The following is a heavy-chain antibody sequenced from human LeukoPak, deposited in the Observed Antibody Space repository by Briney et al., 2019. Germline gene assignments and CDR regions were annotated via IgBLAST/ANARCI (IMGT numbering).Heavy chain of an antibody. D-gene: IGHD2-2*01. V-gene: IGHV3-20*04. CDR2: INWNGGST. J-gene: IGHJ6*03. CDR1: GFTFDDYG. Sequence: GGSLRLSCAASGFTFDDYGMSWVRHAPGKGLEWVSGINWNGGSTVYADSVKGRFTISRDNAKNSLYLQMNSLRAEDTVLYYCARDRVVVVPAAIRHGDYYYYYYMDVWGKGTTVTVSS. CDR3: ARDRVVVVPAAIRHGDYYYYYYMDV.